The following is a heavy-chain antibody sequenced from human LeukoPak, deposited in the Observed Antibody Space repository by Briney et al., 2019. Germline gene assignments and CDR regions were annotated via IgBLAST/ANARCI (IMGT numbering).Heavy chain of an antibody. CDR1: GFTFSIYG. CDR3: AKKFFGNDTHLVY. Sequence: GGSLRLSCAASGFTFSIYGMFWVRQAPGKGLEWVAYMSYDGSLTNYADSVRGRFIISRDNSKNTLSLQLNSLRTEDTAVYYCAKKFFGNDTHLVYWGRGTLVTVSS. V-gene: IGHV3-30*18. CDR2: MSYDGSLT. J-gene: IGHJ4*02. D-gene: IGHD3-3*01.